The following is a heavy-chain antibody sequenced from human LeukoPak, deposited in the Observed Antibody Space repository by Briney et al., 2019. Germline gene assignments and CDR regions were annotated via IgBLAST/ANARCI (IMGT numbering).Heavy chain of an antibody. J-gene: IGHJ4*02. D-gene: IGHD2/OR15-2a*01. CDR2: LYYSGST. Sequence: SETLSLTCTVSGGSISRYYWNWIRQPPGKGLEWIGYLYYSGSTTYNSSLKSRVTISVDRSKNQFSLKLSSVTAADTAVYYCARGEYMTSPDCWGQGTLVAVSS. V-gene: IGHV4-59*01. CDR1: GGSISRYY. CDR3: ARGEYMTSPDC.